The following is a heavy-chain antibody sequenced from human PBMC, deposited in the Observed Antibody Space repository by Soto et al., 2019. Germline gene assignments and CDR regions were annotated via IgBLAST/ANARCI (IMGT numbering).Heavy chain of an antibody. CDR1: GFTFSSYG. CDR2: ISYDGSNK. J-gene: IGHJ6*02. CDR3: AKAMIVVVTFKGGMDV. Sequence: GGSLRLSCAASGFTFSSYGMHWVRQAPGKGLEWVAVISYDGSNKYYADNVKGRFTISRDNSKNMLYLQMNSLRAEDTAVYYCAKAMIVVVTFKGGMDVWGQGT. V-gene: IGHV3-30*18. D-gene: IGHD3-22*01.